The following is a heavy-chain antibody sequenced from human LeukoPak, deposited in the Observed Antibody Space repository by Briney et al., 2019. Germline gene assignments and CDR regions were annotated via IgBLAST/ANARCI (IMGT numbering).Heavy chain of an antibody. Sequence: GRSLRLSCAASGFTFSSYGMHWVRQAPGKGLEWVAVIWYDGSNKYYAVSVKGRFTISRDNSKNTLYLQMNSLRAEDTAVYYCARDRLGYYDSSGSLDYWGQGTLVTVSS. V-gene: IGHV3-33*01. CDR1: GFTFSSYG. J-gene: IGHJ4*02. CDR3: ARDRLGYYDSSGSLDY. D-gene: IGHD3-22*01. CDR2: IWYDGSNK.